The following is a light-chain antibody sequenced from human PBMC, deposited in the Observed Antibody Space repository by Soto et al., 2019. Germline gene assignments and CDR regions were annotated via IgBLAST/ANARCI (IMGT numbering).Light chain of an antibody. CDR3: QQRGDWPLT. CDR2: DAS. CDR1: QSVSSY. V-gene: IGKV3-11*01. J-gene: IGKJ5*01. Sequence: EMVLTQSPATLSLSPGERATLSCRASQSVSSYLAWYQQKPGQAPRLLIYDASNRATGIPARFSGSGSGTDFTLTISSLDPEDFAVYYCQQRGDWPLTFGQGTRLEIK.